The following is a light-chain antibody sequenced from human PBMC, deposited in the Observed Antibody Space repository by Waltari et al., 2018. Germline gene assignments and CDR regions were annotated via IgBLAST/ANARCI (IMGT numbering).Light chain of an antibody. Sequence: DTQMTQAPSFLSASVGDSVNITCRASQTIFTYINWYQQRPGKAPKLLIYAASYLQSGVPSRFSGGGSGTHFTLTISSLQPEDFATYFCQQSYNAPRTFGQGTKVEI. CDR3: QQSYNAPRT. CDR2: AAS. CDR1: QTIFTY. V-gene: IGKV1-39*01. J-gene: IGKJ1*01.